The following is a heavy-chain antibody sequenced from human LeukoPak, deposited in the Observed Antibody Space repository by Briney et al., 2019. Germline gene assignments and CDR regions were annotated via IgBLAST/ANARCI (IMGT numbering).Heavy chain of an antibody. V-gene: IGHV1-24*01. CDR3: TAGREYSLLDF. J-gene: IGHJ4*02. Sequence: GASVKVSCKVSGYRFTELSRHWVRQAPGKGLEWLGGFDLLHGDTIYAQKFQGRVTMTEDTSTDTSYMELSSLGSEDTAVYFCTAGREYSLLDFWGQGTLVIVSS. CDR2: FDLLHGDT. CDR1: GYRFTELS. D-gene: IGHD5-18*01.